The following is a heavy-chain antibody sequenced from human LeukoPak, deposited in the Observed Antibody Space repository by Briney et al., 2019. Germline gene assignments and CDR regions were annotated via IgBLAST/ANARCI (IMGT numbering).Heavy chain of an antibody. J-gene: IGHJ4*02. CDR2: ISSSGSTI. CDR1: GFTFSSYE. CDR3: ARDLGYGEVY. D-gene: IGHD4-17*01. Sequence: GGSLRLSCAASGFTFSSYEMNWVRQAPGKGLEWVSYISSSGSTIYYADSVKGRFTISRDNAKNSLYLQMNSPRAEDTAVYYCARDLGYGEVYWGQGTLVTVSS. V-gene: IGHV3-48*03.